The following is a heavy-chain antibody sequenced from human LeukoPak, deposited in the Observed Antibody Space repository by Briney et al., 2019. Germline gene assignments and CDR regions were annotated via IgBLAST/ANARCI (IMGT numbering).Heavy chain of an antibody. Sequence: GGSLRLSCAASGFTFSKYALTWVRQAPGQGLECVSVISGSGDYTYYEDFVKGRFTISRDNSKNTLYLQMNSLRDEDMAVYYCAKNLPYLDNPAYRSWPLDFWGQGTLVTVSS. D-gene: IGHD3-16*02. J-gene: IGHJ4*02. CDR1: GFTFSKYA. V-gene: IGHV3-23*01. CDR2: ISGSGDYT. CDR3: AKNLPYLDNPAYRSWPLDF.